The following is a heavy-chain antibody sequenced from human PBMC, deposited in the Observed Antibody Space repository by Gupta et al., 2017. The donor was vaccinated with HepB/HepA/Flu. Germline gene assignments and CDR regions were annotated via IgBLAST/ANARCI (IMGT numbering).Heavy chain of an antibody. CDR3: ARERRMQDDAFDL. V-gene: IGHV3-74*03. CDR1: W. D-gene: IGHD1-26*01. Sequence: WMHWVRQAPGEGLVWVSRISSDGSIITYANSVKGRFTISRDNAENKVHLQMKSLRDEDTATYYCARERRMQDDAFDLWGQGTVVTVSS. CDR2: ISSDGSII. J-gene: IGHJ3*01.